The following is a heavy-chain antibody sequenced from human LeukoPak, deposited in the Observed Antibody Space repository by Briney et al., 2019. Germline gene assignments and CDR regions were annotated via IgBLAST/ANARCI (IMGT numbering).Heavy chain of an antibody. CDR2: IDYRGST. J-gene: IGHJ3*02. V-gene: IGHV4-59*01. CDR1: GGSISSYY. CDR3: ARSRSGYSYDHAAFDI. Sequence: SETLSLTCTVSGGSISSYYWSWIRQPPGKGLEWIAYIDYRGSTTYNPSLKSRVSISVDTSRNQFSLKLSSVTAADTAVYYCARSRSGYSYDHAAFDIWGQGTMVTVSS. D-gene: IGHD5-18*01.